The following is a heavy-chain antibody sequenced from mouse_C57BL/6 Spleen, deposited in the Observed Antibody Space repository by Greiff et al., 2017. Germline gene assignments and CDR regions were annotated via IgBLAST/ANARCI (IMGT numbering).Heavy chain of an antibody. CDR1: GYSITSGYY. V-gene: IGHV3-6*01. CDR2: ISYDGSN. CDR3: ARGGDYDWFDY. Sequence: VQLKESGPGLVKPSQSLSLTCSVTGYSITSGYYWNWIRQFPGNKLEWMGYISYDGSNNYNPSLKNRISITRGTSKNQFFLKLNSVTTEDTATYYCARGGDYDWFDYWGQGTTLTVSS. J-gene: IGHJ2*01. D-gene: IGHD2-4*01.